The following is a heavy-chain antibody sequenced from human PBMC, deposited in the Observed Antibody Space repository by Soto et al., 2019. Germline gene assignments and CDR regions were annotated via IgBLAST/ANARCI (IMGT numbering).Heavy chain of an antibody. J-gene: IGHJ4*02. D-gene: IGHD3-3*01. V-gene: IGHV3-23*01. CDR3: AKDYDFWSGYSYYFDY. CDR1: GFTFSSYA. Sequence: GGSLRLSCAASGFTFSSYAMSWVRQAPGKGLEWVSAISGSGGSTYYADSVKGRFTISRDNSKNTLYLQMNSLRAEDTAVYYCAKDYDFWSGYSYYFDYWGQGTLVTVSS. CDR2: ISGSGGST.